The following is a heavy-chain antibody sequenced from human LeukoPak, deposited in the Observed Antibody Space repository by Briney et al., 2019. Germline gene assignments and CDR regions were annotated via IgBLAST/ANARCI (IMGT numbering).Heavy chain of an antibody. J-gene: IGHJ5*02. CDR3: ARSDYCSGGSCYPWGAFDP. CDR1: GYTLTELS. CDR2: FDPQDGET. D-gene: IGHD2-15*01. Sequence: ASVKVSCKVSGYTLTELSMHWVRQAPGKGLEWMGGFDPQDGETIYAQKFQGRVTMTRDTSISTAYMELSRLRSDDTAVYYCARSDYCSGGSCYPWGAFDPWGQGTLVTVSS. V-gene: IGHV1-24*01.